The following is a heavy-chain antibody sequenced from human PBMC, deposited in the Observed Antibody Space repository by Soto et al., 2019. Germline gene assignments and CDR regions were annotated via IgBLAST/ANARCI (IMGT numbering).Heavy chain of an antibody. D-gene: IGHD5-18*01. J-gene: IGHJ5*02. Sequence: PSETLSLTCTVSGGSISRYYWSWIRQPPGKGLEWIGYIYYSGSTNYNPSLKSRVTISVDTSKNQFSLKLSSVTAADTAVYHCASALYSYGPKFDPWGQGTLVTVSS. CDR2: IYYSGST. V-gene: IGHV4-59*01. CDR1: GGSISRYY. CDR3: ASALYSYGPKFDP.